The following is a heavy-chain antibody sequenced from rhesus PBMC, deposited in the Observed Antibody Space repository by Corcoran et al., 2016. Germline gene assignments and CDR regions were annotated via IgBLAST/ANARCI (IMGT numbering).Heavy chain of an antibody. V-gene: IGHV4S12*01. J-gene: IGHJ3*01. CDR3: ARGVWSGYLDF. D-gene: IGHD3-3*01. Sequence: QVQLQESGPGVVKPSETPSLTCAVSGVTISSGYYYWRWIRQPPGKGLEWVGGIYSNSESTNYNPSLKSRVTISKDTSKNQFSLKLSSVTATDTAVYYCARGVWSGYLDFWGQGLRVTVSS. CDR2: IYSNSEST. CDR1: GVTISSGYYY.